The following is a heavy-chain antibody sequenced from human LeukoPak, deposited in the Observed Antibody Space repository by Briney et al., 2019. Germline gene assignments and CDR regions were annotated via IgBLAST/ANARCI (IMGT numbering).Heavy chain of an antibody. CDR2: INPNSGGT. V-gene: IGHV1-2*02. Sequence: ASVKVSCKTSGYSFTDYYTHWGRQAPGQGLEWMGCINPNSGGTSSAQKFQGRGTMTRDTSITTVYMEVSWLSSDDTAIYYCARADRLHGGPYLIGPWGQGTLVTVSS. CDR1: GYSFTDYY. CDR3: ARADRLHGGPYLIGP. J-gene: IGHJ5*02. D-gene: IGHD2-21*01.